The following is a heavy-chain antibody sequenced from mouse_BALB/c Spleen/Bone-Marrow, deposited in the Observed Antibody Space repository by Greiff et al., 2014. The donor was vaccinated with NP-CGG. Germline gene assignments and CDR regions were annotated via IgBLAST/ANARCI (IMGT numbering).Heavy chain of an antibody. CDR1: GYTFTDYY. D-gene: IGHD4-1*01. Sequence: VQLQQSGAELARPGASVKLSCKASGYTFTDYYINWVKQRTGQGLEWIGEIYPGSGNTYYNEKFKGKATLTADKSSSTAYMQLSSLTSEDSAVYFCARDWDYYAWTTGVKEPQSPSPQ. CDR2: IYPGSGNT. V-gene: IGHV1-77*01. J-gene: IGHJ4*01. CDR3: ARDWDYYAWTT.